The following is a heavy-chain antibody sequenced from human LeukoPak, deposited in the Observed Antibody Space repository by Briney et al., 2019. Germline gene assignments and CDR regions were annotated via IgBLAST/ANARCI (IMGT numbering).Heavy chain of an antibody. Sequence: GGSLRLSCAASGFTFSSYSVNWVRQAPGKGLEWVSSISSSSSYIYYADSVKGRFTISRDNAKNSLYLQMNSLRAEDTAVYYCARGEVVVVPAALDYWGQGTLVTVSS. D-gene: IGHD2-2*01. CDR3: ARGEVVVVPAALDY. CDR2: ISSSSSYI. CDR1: GFTFSSYS. V-gene: IGHV3-21*01. J-gene: IGHJ4*02.